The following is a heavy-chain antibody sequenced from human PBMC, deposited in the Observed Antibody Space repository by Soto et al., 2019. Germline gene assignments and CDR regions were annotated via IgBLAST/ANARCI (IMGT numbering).Heavy chain of an antibody. CDR3: ARYDFWSGYLDD. Sequence: SETLSLTCTVSGGSISSYYWSWIRQPPGKGLEWIGYIYYSGSTNYSPSLKSRVTISVDTSKNQFSLKLSSVTAADTAVYYCARYDFWSGYLDDWGQGTLVIVSS. V-gene: IGHV4-59*01. J-gene: IGHJ4*02. CDR1: GGSISSYY. D-gene: IGHD3-3*01. CDR2: IYYSGST.